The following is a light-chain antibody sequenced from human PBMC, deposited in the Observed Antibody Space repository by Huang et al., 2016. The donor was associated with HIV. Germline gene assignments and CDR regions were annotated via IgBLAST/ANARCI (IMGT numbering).Light chain of an antibody. V-gene: IGKV3-15*01. CDR3: QQYNDFRST. CDR1: KIVSSH. Sequence: ETVMTQSPVTLSVSPGDRASLSCRSSKIVSSHLAWYQQKPGQAPRLVIYAASTRATGVPARFSGSGAGTEFTLTISTLQSEDSAVYYCQQYNDFRSTFGPGTRVEIK. J-gene: IGKJ3*01. CDR2: AAS.